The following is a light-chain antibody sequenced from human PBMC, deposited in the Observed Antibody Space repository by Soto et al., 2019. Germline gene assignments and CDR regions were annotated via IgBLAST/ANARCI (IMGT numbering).Light chain of an antibody. CDR2: DVN. Sequence: QSALTQPASLSGSPGQSITISCTGTSSDIGAYNFVAWYQQHPGNAPKLMLYDVNIRPSGVSNRFSGSKSGNTASLTISGLQAEDEADYYCTSWTTSTTMIFGGGTKLTVL. V-gene: IGLV2-14*03. J-gene: IGLJ2*01. CDR1: SSDIGAYNF. CDR3: TSWTTSTTMI.